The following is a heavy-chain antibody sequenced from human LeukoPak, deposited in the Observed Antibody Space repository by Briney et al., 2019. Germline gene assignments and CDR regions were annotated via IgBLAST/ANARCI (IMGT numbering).Heavy chain of an antibody. J-gene: IGHJ5*02. D-gene: IGHD3-10*01. CDR2: IDHSGST. Sequence: SETLSLTYAVSGGTFRGFFWSWIRQPPGKGPAWIGEIDHSGSTNYDPSLESRVTLSVDTSKNQVSLTLNSVTAADTAVYYCARGLRFHIGSGNWFDLWGQGTLVTVSS. CDR1: GGTFRGFF. V-gene: IGHV4-34*01. CDR3: ARGLRFHIGSGNWFDL.